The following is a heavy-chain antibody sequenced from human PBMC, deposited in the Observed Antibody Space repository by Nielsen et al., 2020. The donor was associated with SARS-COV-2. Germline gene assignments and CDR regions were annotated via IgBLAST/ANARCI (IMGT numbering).Heavy chain of an antibody. CDR1: GFTFGDYA. CDR3: TREDFWSGYSDY. Sequence: GESLKTSCTASGFTFGDYAMSWFRQAPGKGLERVGFIRSKAYGGTTEYAASVKGRFTISKDDSKSIAYLQMNSLKTEDTAVYYCTREDFWSGYSDYWGQGTLVTVSS. J-gene: IGHJ4*02. CDR2: IRSKAYGGTT. D-gene: IGHD3-3*01. V-gene: IGHV3-49*03.